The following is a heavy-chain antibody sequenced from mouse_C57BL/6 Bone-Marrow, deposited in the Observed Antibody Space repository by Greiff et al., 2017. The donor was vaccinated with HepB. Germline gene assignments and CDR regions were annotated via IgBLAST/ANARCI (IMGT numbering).Heavy chain of an antibody. V-gene: IGHV1-62-2*01. J-gene: IGHJ4*01. Sequence: VQGVESGAELVKPGASVKLSCKASGYTFTEYTIHWVKQRSGQGLEWIGWFYPGSGSIKYNEKFKDKATLTADKSSSTVYMELSRLTSEDSAVYFCARHETGNSSGYVDYAMDYWGQGTSVTVSS. D-gene: IGHD3-2*02. CDR3: ARHETGNSSGYVDYAMDY. CDR2: FYPGSGSI. CDR1: GYTFTEYT.